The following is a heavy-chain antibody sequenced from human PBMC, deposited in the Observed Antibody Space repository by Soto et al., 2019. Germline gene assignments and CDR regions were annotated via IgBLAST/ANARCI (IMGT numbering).Heavy chain of an antibody. D-gene: IGHD5-18*01. CDR2: ISAYNGNT. V-gene: IGHV1-18*04. J-gene: IGHJ4*02. Sequence: QVQLVQSGAEVKKPGASVKVSCKASGYTFTSYGISWVRQAPGQGLEWMGWISAYNGNTNYAQKFQGRVTMTRDTSTSTVYMELSSLRSEDTAVYYCATDSYGSLPAIDYWGQGTLVTVSS. CDR1: GYTFTSYG. CDR3: ATDSYGSLPAIDY.